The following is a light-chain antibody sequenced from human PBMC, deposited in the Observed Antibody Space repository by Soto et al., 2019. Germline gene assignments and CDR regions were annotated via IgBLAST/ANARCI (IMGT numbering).Light chain of an antibody. CDR3: SSFAANDIVV. CDR1: SSDVGAYDY. V-gene: IGLV2-8*01. CDR2: VVN. Sequence: QSVLTQPPSASGSPGQSVTISCTGTSSDVGAYDYVCWYQQHPGKAPKLMIYVVNKRPSGVPDRFSGSKSGNTASLTVSGLQAGDEADYYCSSFAANDIVVFGGGTKLTVL. J-gene: IGLJ2*01.